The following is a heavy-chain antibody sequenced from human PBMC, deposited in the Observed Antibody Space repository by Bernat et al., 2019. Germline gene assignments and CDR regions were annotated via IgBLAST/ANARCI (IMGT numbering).Heavy chain of an antibody. Sequence: QVQLVESGGGVVQPGGSLRLSCTASGFTFSTYSLHWVRQAPDKGLEWVAFIQNDGSDKYYADFVKGRFTISRDNSKKTLYLQMNSLRAEDTAVYYCARTRGYCSGGSCYPDAFDIWGQGTMVTVSS. J-gene: IGHJ3*02. D-gene: IGHD2-15*01. CDR1: GFTFSTYS. V-gene: IGHV3-30*02. CDR2: IQNDGSDK. CDR3: ARTRGYCSGGSCYPDAFDI.